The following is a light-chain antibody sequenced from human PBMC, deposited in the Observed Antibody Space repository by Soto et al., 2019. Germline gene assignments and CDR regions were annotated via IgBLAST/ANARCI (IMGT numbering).Light chain of an antibody. CDR2: DTS. J-gene: IGKJ4*01. CDR3: QQYNYSPLT. V-gene: IGKV3D-15*02. CDR1: QSVDIN. Sequence: IVLTQSPATLSVSPGERVTLSCRASQSVDINLAWYQQKPGQAPRLLIYDTSSRATGIPDRFSGSGSGTDFTLTISRLEPEDFAVYYCQQYNYSPLTFGGGTKVDIK.